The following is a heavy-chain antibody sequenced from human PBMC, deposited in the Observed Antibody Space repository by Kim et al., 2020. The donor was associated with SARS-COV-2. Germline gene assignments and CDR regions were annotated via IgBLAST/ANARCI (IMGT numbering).Heavy chain of an antibody. CDR2: FDPEDGET. CDR1: GYTLTELS. D-gene: IGHD3-10*01. Sequence: ASVKVSCKVSGYTLTELSMHWVRQAPGKGLEWMGGFDPEDGETIYAQKFQGRVTMTEDTSTDTAYMELSSLRSEDTAVYYCATVGDYYGSGSYPSDYWGQGTLVTVSS. CDR3: ATVGDYYGSGSYPSDY. V-gene: IGHV1-24*01. J-gene: IGHJ4*02.